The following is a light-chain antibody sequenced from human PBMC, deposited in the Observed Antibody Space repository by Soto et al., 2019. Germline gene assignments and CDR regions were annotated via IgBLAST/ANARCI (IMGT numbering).Light chain of an antibody. CDR2: AAS. V-gene: IGKV1-17*01. CDR3: LQHSPSPLT. Sequence: DIQMTQFPSSLSASVGDRVTITCRASQGIRNELGWYQQKPGKAPKRLIYAASSLQSGVPSRFSGSGSGTEFTLAISSLQPEDSATFYCLQHSPSPLTFGQGNKVEIK. CDR1: QGIRNE. J-gene: IGKJ1*01.